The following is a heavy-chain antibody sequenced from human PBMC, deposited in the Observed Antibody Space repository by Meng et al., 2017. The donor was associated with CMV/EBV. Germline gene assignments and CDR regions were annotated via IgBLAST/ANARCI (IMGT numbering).Heavy chain of an antibody. D-gene: IGHD5-18*01. CDR1: GFTVSSNY. J-gene: IGHJ6*02. Sequence: GESLKISCAASGFTVSSNYVNWVRQAPGKGLEWVSVIYSGGSTYYADSVKGRFTISRDNSKNTVYLQMNSLRAEDTAVFYCARGVDTAPLGMDIWGQGTMVTVSS. V-gene: IGHV3-53*01. CDR2: IYSGGST. CDR3: ARGVDTAPLGMDI.